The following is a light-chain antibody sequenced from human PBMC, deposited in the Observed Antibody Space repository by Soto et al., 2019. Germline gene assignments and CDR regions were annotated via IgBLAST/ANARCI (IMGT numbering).Light chain of an antibody. J-gene: IGKJ1*01. Sequence: DIQMTQSPSSLSASVGDRVTITGQASQDISNYLNWYQQKPGKAHKLLIYDASNLETGVQARFSGSGSGTDFTFTISSLQPEDIATYYCKQYDNLPWTFGQGTKVDIK. CDR1: QDISNY. CDR2: DAS. CDR3: KQYDNLPWT. V-gene: IGKV1-33*01.